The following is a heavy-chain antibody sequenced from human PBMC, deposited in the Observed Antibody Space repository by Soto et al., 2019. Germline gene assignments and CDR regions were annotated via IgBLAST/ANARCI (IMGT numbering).Heavy chain of an antibody. J-gene: IGHJ6*02. CDR1: GYPYTNSY. V-gene: IGHV1-2*02. Sequence: QVQLVQSGAEVRKPGASVKVSCKASGYPYTNSYMHWVRQAPGQGLEWMGWIHPNTGGTKYAQKFQGRVTMTWDTSVSTVYMELNRLTSADTAIYFCASDFRTRGWFRQAGNFAMDVWGQGTTVTVS. CDR2: IHPNTGGT. CDR3: ASDFRTRGWFRQAGNFAMDV. D-gene: IGHD6-19*01.